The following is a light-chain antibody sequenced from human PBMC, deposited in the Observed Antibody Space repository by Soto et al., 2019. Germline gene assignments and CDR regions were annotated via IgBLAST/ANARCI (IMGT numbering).Light chain of an antibody. CDR2: GAS. CDR3: QQYDSVFT. V-gene: IGKV1-33*01. CDR1: QGISNY. J-gene: IGKJ5*01. Sequence: DIQMTQSPSSVSASVGDRVTITCQASQGISNYLNWYQQKPGKAPKLLIYGASNLETGVPSRFSGSGSGTDFTFTISSLQAEDIATYICQQYDSVFTFGQGTRLEIK.